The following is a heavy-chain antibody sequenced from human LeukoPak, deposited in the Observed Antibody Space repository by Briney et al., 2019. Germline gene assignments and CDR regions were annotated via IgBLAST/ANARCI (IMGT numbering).Heavy chain of an antibody. V-gene: IGHV1-2*06. J-gene: IGHJ3*02. D-gene: IGHD6-19*01. CDR3: ARGGIPHSSGGTLDAFDI. Sequence: GASVKVSCKASGYTFTGYYMHWVRQAPGQGLEWMGRINPNSGGTNYAQKFQGRVTMTRDTSISTAYMELSRLRSDDTAVYYCARGGIPHSSGGTLDAFDIWGQGIMVTVSS. CDR2: INPNSGGT. CDR1: GYTFTGYY.